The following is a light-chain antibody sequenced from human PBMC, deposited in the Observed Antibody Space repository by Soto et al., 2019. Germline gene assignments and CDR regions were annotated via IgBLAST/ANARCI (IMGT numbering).Light chain of an antibody. Sequence: EIVMTQSPATLSVSPGERATLSCRASQSVSSNLAWYQQKPGQAPRLLIYGASTRATGIPARFSGSGSGTEFTLTISSLQSEDVAVYSCQQYNKWPRTFGQGTKVDI. CDR3: QQYNKWPRT. CDR1: QSVSSN. J-gene: IGKJ1*01. V-gene: IGKV3-15*01. CDR2: GAS.